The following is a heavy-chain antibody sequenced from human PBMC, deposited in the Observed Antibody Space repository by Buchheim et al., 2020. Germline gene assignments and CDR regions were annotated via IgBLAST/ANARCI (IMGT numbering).Heavy chain of an antibody. Sequence: QVQLVESGGGVVQPGRSLRLSCAASGFTFSSYGMHWVRQAPGKGLEWVAVIWDDGSNKYYADSVKGRFTISRDNSKNTRYLQMNSLRAEDTAVYYCARGLYSSSSGVDYWGQGTL. J-gene: IGHJ4*02. CDR1: GFTFSSYG. V-gene: IGHV3-33*01. D-gene: IGHD6-6*01. CDR3: ARGLYSSSSGVDY. CDR2: IWDDGSNK.